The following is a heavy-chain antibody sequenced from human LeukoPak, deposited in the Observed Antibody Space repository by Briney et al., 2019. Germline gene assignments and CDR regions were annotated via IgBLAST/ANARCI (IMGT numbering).Heavy chain of an antibody. D-gene: IGHD2-15*01. J-gene: IGHJ6*02. CDR1: GYSFTSYW. Sequence: GESLKISCKGSGYSFTSYWISWVRQMPGKGLEWMGRIDPSDSYTNYSPSFQGHVTISADKSISTAYLQWSSLKASDTAMYYCARSGVVVVAATLDYYYGMDVWGQGTTVTVSS. V-gene: IGHV5-10-1*01. CDR3: ARSGVVVVAATLDYYYGMDV. CDR2: IDPSDSYT.